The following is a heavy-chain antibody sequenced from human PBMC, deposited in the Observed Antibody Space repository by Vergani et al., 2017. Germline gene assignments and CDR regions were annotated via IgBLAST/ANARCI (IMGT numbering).Heavy chain of an antibody. Sequence: QVQLVQSGAAVKKPEASAKVSCTASGYIFKNYYMHWLRLAPGQGFQWMGVVNFVTGAATSPQKFEGRITMTRDTSTATFYMDLSSLKYEDTAIYYCARSIGYCTSGSCRPYYFDLWGQGTLVTVSS. V-gene: IGHV1-46*02. D-gene: IGHD2-15*01. CDR2: VNFVTGAA. CDR3: ARSIGYCTSGSCRPYYFDL. CDR1: GYIFKNYY. J-gene: IGHJ4*02.